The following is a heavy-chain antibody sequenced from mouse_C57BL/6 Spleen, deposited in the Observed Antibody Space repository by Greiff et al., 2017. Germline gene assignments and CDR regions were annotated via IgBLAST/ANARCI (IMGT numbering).Heavy chain of an antibody. J-gene: IGHJ2*01. CDR3: ARDGSNTY. CDR2: INPSGGYT. CDR1: GYTFTSYT. Sequence: QVQLKQSGAELARPGASVKMSCKASGYTFTSYTMHWVKQRPGQGLEWIGYINPSGGYTKYNQKFKDKATLTADKSSSTAYMQLSSLTSEDSAVYNSARDGSNTYWGQGTTLTVSS. V-gene: IGHV1-4*01. D-gene: IGHD1-1*01.